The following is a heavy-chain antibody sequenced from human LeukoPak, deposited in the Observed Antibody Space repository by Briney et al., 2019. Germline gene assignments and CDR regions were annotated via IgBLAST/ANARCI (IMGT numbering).Heavy chain of an antibody. Sequence: GSLRLSCAASGFTFSSYAMSWVRQAPGKGLEWIGSIYYSGSTYYNPSLKSRVTISVDTSKNQISLKLSSVTAADTAVYYCGRDGVTRYYDILTGSGAYYYYMDVWGKGTTVTVSS. D-gene: IGHD3-9*01. J-gene: IGHJ6*03. CDR1: GFTFSSYA. V-gene: IGHV4-39*07. CDR3: GRDGVTRYYDILTGSGAYYYYMDV. CDR2: IYYSGST.